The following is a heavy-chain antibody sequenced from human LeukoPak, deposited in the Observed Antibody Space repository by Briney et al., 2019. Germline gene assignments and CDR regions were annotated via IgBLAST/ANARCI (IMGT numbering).Heavy chain of an antibody. CDR2: ISSSSSYI. D-gene: IGHD3-10*01. CDR1: GFTFSDYY. Sequence: GGSLRLSCAASGFTFSDYYMSWIRQAPGKGLERVSSISSSSSYIYYADSVKGRFTISRDNAKNSLYLQMNSLRAEDTAVYYCARDHIPSHGEYRGSFDYWGQGTLVTVSS. J-gene: IGHJ4*02. V-gene: IGHV3-11*06. CDR3: ARDHIPSHGEYRGSFDY.